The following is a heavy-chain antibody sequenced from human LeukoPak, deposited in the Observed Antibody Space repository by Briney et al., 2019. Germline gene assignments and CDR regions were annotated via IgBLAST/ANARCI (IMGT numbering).Heavy chain of an antibody. CDR2: IDPNDSYT. J-gene: IGHJ4*02. V-gene: IGHV5-10-1*01. CDR3: ATGRSGSYRLHFDY. CDR1: GYSFTSYW. Sequence: GDSLRTSCKGSGYSFTSYWISCVSHMPPKGLEWRGRIDPNDSYTNYSPSFQSHVTISADKSLSTAYLQWSSLKASDTAMYYCATGRSGSYRLHFDYWGQGTLVSVS. D-gene: IGHD1-26*01.